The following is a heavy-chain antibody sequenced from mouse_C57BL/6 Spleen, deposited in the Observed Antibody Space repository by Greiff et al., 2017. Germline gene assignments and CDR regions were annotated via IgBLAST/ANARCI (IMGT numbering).Heavy chain of an antibody. Sequence: VQLQQPGAELVTPGASVKLSCKASGYTFTSYWMHWVKQRPGRGLEWIGRIDPNSGGTKYNEKFKSKATLTVDKHSSTAYMQLSSLTSDDSAVYYCARSGMYEWYIDVWGTGTTVTVSS. CDR1: GYTFTSYW. J-gene: IGHJ1*03. V-gene: IGHV1-62-3*01. D-gene: IGHD2-14*01. CDR2: IDPNSGGT. CDR3: ARSGMYEWYIDV.